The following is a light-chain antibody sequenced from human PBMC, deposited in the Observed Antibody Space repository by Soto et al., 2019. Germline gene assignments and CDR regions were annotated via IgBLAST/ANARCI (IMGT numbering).Light chain of an antibody. CDR1: QSVSSTY. J-gene: IGKJ2*01. Sequence: TVLTQSPGTLSLSPGERATLSCRASQSVSSTYVSWYQQKPGQAPRLLIFGASSRATGIPDRFSGSGSGTDFTRTISRLEPEDFAVYYCQQSANSPVTFGQGTKLEIK. CDR2: GAS. V-gene: IGKV3-20*01. CDR3: QQSANSPVT.